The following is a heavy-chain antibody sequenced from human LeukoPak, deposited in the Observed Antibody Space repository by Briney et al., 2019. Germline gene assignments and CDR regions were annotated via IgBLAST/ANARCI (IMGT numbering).Heavy chain of an antibody. V-gene: IGHV3-21*01. CDR3: ARDPYSGAYGNTYYYYMDV. D-gene: IGHD1-26*01. J-gene: IGHJ6*03. CDR2: ITTSSTYT. CDR1: GFTVSSNY. Sequence: GGSLRLSCAASGFTVSSNYMSWVRQAPGKGLEWISSITTSSTYTFYADSVKGRFTISRDNARNSLYLQMNSLTAEDTAVYYCARDPYSGAYGNTYYYYMDVWGKGTTVTISS.